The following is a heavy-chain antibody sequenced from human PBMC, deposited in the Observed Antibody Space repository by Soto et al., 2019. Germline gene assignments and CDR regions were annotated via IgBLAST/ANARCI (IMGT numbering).Heavy chain of an antibody. D-gene: IGHD2-21*02. Sequence: QVQLVQSGAEVKKPGASVKVSCKASGYTFTSYAMHWVRQAPGQRLEWMGWINAGNGNTKYSQKFQGRVTITRDTSASTDYMERISRRSEDTAVYYCARYIVVVTAADYWGQGTLVTVSS. CDR2: INAGNGNT. J-gene: IGHJ4*02. CDR1: GYTFTSYA. V-gene: IGHV1-3*01. CDR3: ARYIVVVTAADY.